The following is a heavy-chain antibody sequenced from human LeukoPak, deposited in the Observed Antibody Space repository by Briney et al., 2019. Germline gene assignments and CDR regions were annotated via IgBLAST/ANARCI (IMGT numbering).Heavy chain of an antibody. CDR3: ARLYGSGSYYDNWFDP. V-gene: IGHV3-21*01. D-gene: IGHD3-10*01. J-gene: IGHJ5*02. CDR1: GFTFSSYS. Sequence: GGSLRLSCAASGFTFSSYSMNWVRQAPGKGLEWVSSISSSSSYIYCADSVKGRFTISRDNAKNSLYLQMNSLRAEDTAVYYCARLYGSGSYYDNWFDPWGQGTLVTVSS. CDR2: ISSSSSYI.